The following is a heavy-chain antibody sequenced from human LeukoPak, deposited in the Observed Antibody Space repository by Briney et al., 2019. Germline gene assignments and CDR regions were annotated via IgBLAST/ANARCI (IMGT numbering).Heavy chain of an antibody. Sequence: PGGSLRLPCAASGFTFSSYAMHWVRQAPGKGLEWVAVISYDGSNKYYADSVKGRFTISRDNSKNTLYLQMNSLRAEDTAVYYCARDGGHIVVAGDYWGQGTLVTVSS. CDR2: ISYDGSNK. CDR3: ARDGGHIVVAGDY. D-gene: IGHD2-21*01. V-gene: IGHV3-30*04. CDR1: GFTFSSYA. J-gene: IGHJ4*02.